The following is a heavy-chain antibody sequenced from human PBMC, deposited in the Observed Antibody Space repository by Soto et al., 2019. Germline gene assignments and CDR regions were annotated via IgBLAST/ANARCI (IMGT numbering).Heavy chain of an antibody. V-gene: IGHV1-8*01. J-gene: IGHJ4*02. D-gene: IGHD2-2*01. CDR3: AKGSSRDYLDFDY. CDR1: GYTFTSYD. CDR2: MNPNSGNT. Sequence: ASVTVSCKASGYTFTSYDINWVRQATGQGLEWMGWMNPNSGNTGYAQKLQGRVTMTSNTSISTAYMELRSLRSEDTAVYYCAKGSSRDYLDFDYWGQGTLVTVSS.